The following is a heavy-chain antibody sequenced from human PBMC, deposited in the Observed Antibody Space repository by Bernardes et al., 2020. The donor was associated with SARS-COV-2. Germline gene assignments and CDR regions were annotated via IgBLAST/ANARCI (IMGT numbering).Heavy chain of an antibody. CDR3: AKILGRDYFGSGTYGT. V-gene: IGHV3-23*01. CDR2: IAGDGYST. J-gene: IGHJ5*02. CDR1: GFTFSANA. D-gene: IGHD3-10*01. Sequence: GRSLRVSCAASGFTFSANAMTWVRQAPGVGLEWVAAIAGDGYSTFYSDSVKHRFTISRDNSNNTLHLQMNRLKGEDTAVYYCAKILGRDYFGSGTYGTWGQGVLVTVSS.